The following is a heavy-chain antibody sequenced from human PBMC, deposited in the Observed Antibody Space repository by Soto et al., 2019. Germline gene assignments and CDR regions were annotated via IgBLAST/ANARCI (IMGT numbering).Heavy chain of an antibody. D-gene: IGHD2-15*01. V-gene: IGHV4-39*01. CDR1: GGSISSSSYY. Sequence: PSETLSLTCTVSGGSISSSSYYWGWIRQPPGKGLEWIGSIYYSGSTYYNPSLKSRVTISVDTSKNQFSLKLSSVTAADTAVYYCARHDPGVVVVAATGADYWGQGTLVTVSS. CDR3: ARHDPGVVVVAATGADY. CDR2: IYYSGST. J-gene: IGHJ4*02.